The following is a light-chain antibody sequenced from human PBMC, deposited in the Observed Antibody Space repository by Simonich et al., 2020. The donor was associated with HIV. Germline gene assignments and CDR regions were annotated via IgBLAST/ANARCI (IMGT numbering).Light chain of an antibody. CDR1: QGINSW. CDR3: QQANSFPPRYT. V-gene: IGKV1-12*01. CDR2: AAS. J-gene: IGKJ2*01. Sequence: DIQMTQSPSSVSASVGDRVTITCRPSQGINSWLAWYQQQLGKAPKLLIYAASTFQSGVPSRFSGSGSGTDFTLTISSLQPEDFATYYCQQANSFPPRYTFGQGTKLEIK.